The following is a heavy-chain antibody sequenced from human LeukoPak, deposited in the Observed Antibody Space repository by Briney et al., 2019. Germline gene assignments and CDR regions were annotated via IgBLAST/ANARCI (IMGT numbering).Heavy chain of an antibody. V-gene: IGHV3-48*01. CDR1: GFTFSSYS. CDR2: ISSSSTI. D-gene: IGHD6-6*01. J-gene: IGHJ5*02. CDR3: ASGAARYGWFDP. Sequence: PGGSLRLSCAASGFTFSSYSMNWVRQAPGKGLEWVSYISSSSTIYYADSVKGRFTISRDNAKNSLYLQMNSLRAEDTAVYYCASGAARYGWFDPWGQGTLVTVSS.